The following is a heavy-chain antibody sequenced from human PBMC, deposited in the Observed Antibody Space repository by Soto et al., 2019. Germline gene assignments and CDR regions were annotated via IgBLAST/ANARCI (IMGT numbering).Heavy chain of an antibody. CDR2: IIPIFGTA. CDR1: GGTFSSYS. CDR3: ARDGGRHSGGIDY. D-gene: IGHD1-26*01. Sequence: QVQLVQSGAEVKKPGSSVKVSCKASGGTFSSYSINWVRQAPGQGLEWMGEIIPIFGTANYAQKFQGRVTITADESTTTAYMERSSLRSAATAVYSCARDGGRHSGGIDYWGQGTLVTVS. J-gene: IGHJ4*02. V-gene: IGHV1-69*01.